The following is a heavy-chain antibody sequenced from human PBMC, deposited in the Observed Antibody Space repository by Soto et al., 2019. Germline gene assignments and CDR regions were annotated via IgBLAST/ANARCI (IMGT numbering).Heavy chain of an antibody. Sequence: ESGGGSVQPGGSLRLSCAASGVTFSSYAMSWVRQAPGKGLEWVSAISGSIKNTYYANYADSVKGRFTISRDNSKNTLYLQMNSLRAEDTAVYYCANYFGSGSYANYWGQGTLVTVSS. J-gene: IGHJ4*02. V-gene: IGHV3-23*01. CDR2: ISGSIKNT. D-gene: IGHD3-10*01. CDR3: ANYFGSGSYANY. CDR1: GVTFSSYA.